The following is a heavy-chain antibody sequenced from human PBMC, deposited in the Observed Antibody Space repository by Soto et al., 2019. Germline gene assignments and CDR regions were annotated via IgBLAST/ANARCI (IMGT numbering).Heavy chain of an antibody. V-gene: IGHV4-30-2*01. J-gene: IGHJ4*02. CDR1: GGSISSGGYS. CDR2: MYHSGST. D-gene: IGHD3-10*01. CDR3: ARALGWFAELLGGYNFDY. Sequence: QLQLQESGSGLVKPSQTLSLTCAVSGGSISSGGYSWSWIRQPPGKGLEWIGYMYHSGSTYYNPSLKSRVTISVGRSKQLFSPKLSSVAAAETAVYSCARALGWFAELLGGYNFDYWGRGTLVTVSS.